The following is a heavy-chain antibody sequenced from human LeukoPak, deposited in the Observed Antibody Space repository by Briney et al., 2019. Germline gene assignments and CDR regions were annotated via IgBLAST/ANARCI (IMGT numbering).Heavy chain of an antibody. D-gene: IGHD6-13*01. CDR1: GYTFTSYD. J-gene: IGHJ4*02. Sequence: ASVKVSCKVSGYTFTSYDINWVRQATGQGLEWMGWMNPNSGNTGYAQKFQGRVTMTRNTSISTAYMELSSLRSEDTAVYYCARARMTAAGTRFDYWGQGTLVTVSS. V-gene: IGHV1-8*01. CDR2: MNPNSGNT. CDR3: ARARMTAAGTRFDY.